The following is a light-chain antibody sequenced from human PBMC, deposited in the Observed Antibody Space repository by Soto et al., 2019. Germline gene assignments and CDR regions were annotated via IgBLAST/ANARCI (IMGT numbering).Light chain of an antibody. Sequence: ENVLTQSPGTLSLSPGEGATLSCRASQSVRSGYLGWFQHRPGQAPRLLVYSASTRATGIPDRFSGSGSGTDFTLTISRLEPEDSAVYYCQLYGFSPRWTFGQGTKVDIK. CDR2: SAS. CDR1: QSVRSGY. V-gene: IGKV3-20*01. J-gene: IGKJ1*01. CDR3: QLYGFSPRWT.